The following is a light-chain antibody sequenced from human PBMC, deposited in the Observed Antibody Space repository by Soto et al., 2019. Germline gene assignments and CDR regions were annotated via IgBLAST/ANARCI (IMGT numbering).Light chain of an antibody. CDR3: QQYNNWPPLT. J-gene: IGKJ4*01. V-gene: IGKV3-15*01. CDR2: CAS. Sequence: EIVMTQSPATLSVSPGERATLSCRASQSVSSNLAWYQQKPGQAHRLLIYCASTRATGIPARFSGSGSGTEFTLTISSLQSEDFAVYYCQQYNNWPPLTFGGGTKVEIK. CDR1: QSVSSN.